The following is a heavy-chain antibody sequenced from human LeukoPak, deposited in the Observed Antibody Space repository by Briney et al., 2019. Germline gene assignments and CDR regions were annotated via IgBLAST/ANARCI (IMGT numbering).Heavy chain of an antibody. Sequence: GGSLRLSCAASGFTFNAYSMNWVRQAPGKGLELVSSISRSSSDIYYADSVQGRFTISRDNAKNSLYLQLNSLRAEDTAVYYCARAGSSSGSYFWYFDLCGRGTLVTVSS. D-gene: IGHD3-22*01. CDR3: ARAGSSSGSYFWYFDL. CDR2: ISRSSSDI. V-gene: IGHV3-21*01. CDR1: GFTFNAYS. J-gene: IGHJ2*01.